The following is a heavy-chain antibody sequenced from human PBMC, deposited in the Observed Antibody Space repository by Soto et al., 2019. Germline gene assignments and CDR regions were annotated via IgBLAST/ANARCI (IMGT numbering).Heavy chain of an antibody. CDR3: ARGRLISLYYFDY. Sequence: GGSLRLSCAASGFTFSSYAMSWVSQAPGKGLEWVSAISGSGGSTYYADSVKGRFTISRDNSKNSLYLQMNSLRAEDTAVYYCARGRLISLYYFDYRGQGTLVTVSS. D-gene: IGHD2-15*01. CDR2: ISGSGGST. V-gene: IGHV3-23*01. J-gene: IGHJ4*02. CDR1: GFTFSSYA.